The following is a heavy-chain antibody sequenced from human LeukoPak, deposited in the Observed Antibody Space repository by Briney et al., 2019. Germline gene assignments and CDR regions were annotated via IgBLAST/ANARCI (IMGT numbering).Heavy chain of an antibody. CDR3: ARGEPMVRGAPYNWFDP. D-gene: IGHD3-10*01. J-gene: IGHJ5*02. CDR2: INHSGST. CDR1: GGSFSGYY. Sequence: SETLSLTCAVYGGSFSGYYWCWIRQPPGKGLEWIGEINHSGSTNYNPSLKSRVTISVDTSKNQFSLKLSSVTAADTAVYYCARGEPMVRGAPYNWFDPWGQGTLVTVSS. V-gene: IGHV4-34*01.